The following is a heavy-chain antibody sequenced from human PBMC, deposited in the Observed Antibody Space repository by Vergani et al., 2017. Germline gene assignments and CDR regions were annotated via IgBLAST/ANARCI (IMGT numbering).Heavy chain of an antibody. J-gene: IGHJ3*02. CDR3: ARGINHXESNDYYGDAFDI. CDR2: IIPIFGTA. V-gene: IGHV1-69*13. D-gene: IGHD3-22*01. Sequence: QVQLVQSGAEVKKPGSSVKVSCKASGGTFSSYAISWVRQAPGQGLEWMGRIIPIFGTANYAQKFQGRVTITADESTSTAYMELSSLRSEDTAVYYCARGINHXESNDYYGDAFDIWGQGTLVSVSS. CDR1: GGTFSSYA.